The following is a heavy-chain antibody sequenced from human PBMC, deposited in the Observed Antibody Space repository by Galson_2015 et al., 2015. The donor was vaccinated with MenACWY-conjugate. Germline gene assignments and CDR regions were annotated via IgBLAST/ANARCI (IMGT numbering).Heavy chain of an antibody. CDR1: GYTFTSYG. CDR2: ISAYNGNT. V-gene: IGHV1-18*01. Sequence: SVKVSCKAPGYTFTSYGISWVRQAPGQGLEWMGWISAYNGNTNYAQKLQGRVTMTTDTSTSTAYMELRSLRSDDTAVYYCARAFNYYDSSGYYPHDAFDIWGQGTMVTVSS. J-gene: IGHJ3*02. CDR3: ARAFNYYDSSGYYPHDAFDI. D-gene: IGHD3-22*01.